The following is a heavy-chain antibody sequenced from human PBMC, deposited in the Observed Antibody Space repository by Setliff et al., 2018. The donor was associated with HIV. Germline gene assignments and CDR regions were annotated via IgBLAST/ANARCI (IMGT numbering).Heavy chain of an antibody. Sequence: ASVKVSCKASGYTFTSYGISWVRQAPGQGLEWMGWISAYNGDTNYAQKFQGRVTMTTDTSTSTAYMELRSLRSDDTAAYYCARDMNRRSYSDTSPHDYWGNGASVTVSS. CDR2: ISAYNGDT. D-gene: IGHD3-22*01. CDR1: GYTFTSYG. CDR3: ARDMNRRSYSDTSPHDY. J-gene: IGHJ4*03. V-gene: IGHV1-18*01.